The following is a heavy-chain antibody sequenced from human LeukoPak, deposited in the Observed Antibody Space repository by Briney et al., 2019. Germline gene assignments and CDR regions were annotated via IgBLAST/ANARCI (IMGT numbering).Heavy chain of an antibody. Sequence: GGSLRLSCAASGFTFNSYWMGWVRQAPGKGLEWVANIKQDGSEKYYVDSVKGRFTISRDNANNSLYLQMNSLRAEDTAVYYCARVPNRYYDSSGYNDYWGQGTLVTVSS. CDR3: ARVPNRYYDSSGYNDY. V-gene: IGHV3-7*01. CDR2: IKQDGSEK. CDR1: GFTFNSYW. D-gene: IGHD3-22*01. J-gene: IGHJ4*02.